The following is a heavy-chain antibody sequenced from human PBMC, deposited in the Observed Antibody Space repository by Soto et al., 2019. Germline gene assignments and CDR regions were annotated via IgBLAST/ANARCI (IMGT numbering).Heavy chain of an antibody. J-gene: IGHJ4*02. D-gene: IGHD3-22*01. CDR1: GYSFAGYW. CDR2: IDPSDSQT. V-gene: IGHV5-10-1*01. CDR3: ARQIYDSDTGPNFQYYFDS. Sequence: GESLKISCKGSGYSFAGYWITWVRQNPGKGLEWMGRIDPSDSQTYYSPSFRGHVTISVTKSITTVFLQWSSLRASDTAMYYCARQIYDSDTGPNFQYYFDSWGQGTPVTVSS.